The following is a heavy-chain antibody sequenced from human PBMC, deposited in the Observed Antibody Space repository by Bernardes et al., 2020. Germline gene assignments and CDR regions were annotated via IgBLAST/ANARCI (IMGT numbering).Heavy chain of an antibody. Sequence: SEPLSLTCSVSGGSISSTNYYWAWIRQPPGKGLEWIGSINYSGRTYYSPSLKSRLTISVATSKNQFSLKLTSVTAADTAVYFCTRETEGASHYWGQGTLVTVSS. CDR2: INYSGRT. J-gene: IGHJ4*02. CDR3: TRETEGASHY. V-gene: IGHV4-39*01. D-gene: IGHD1-26*01. CDR1: GGSISSTNYY.